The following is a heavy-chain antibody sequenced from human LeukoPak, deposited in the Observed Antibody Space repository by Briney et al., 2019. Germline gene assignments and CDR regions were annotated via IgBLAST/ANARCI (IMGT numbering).Heavy chain of an antibody. V-gene: IGHV3-7*01. CDR2: IKQDGSEK. CDR3: VRQRRYCSGDSCYQRTFDY. D-gene: IGHD2-15*01. J-gene: IGHJ4*02. Sequence: GGSLRLSCVASGFTFSNYWVSWVRQAPGKGLEWVANIKQDGSEKSYVGSVTGRFTISRDNAKNSLYMQMNSLRAEDTAVYYCVRQRRYCSGDSCYQRTFDYWGQGTLVTVSS. CDR1: GFTFSNYW.